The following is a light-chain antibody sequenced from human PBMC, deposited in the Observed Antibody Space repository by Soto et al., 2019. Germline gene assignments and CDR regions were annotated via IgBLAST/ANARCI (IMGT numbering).Light chain of an antibody. CDR1: QDISNY. V-gene: IGKV1-33*01. Sequence: DIQMTQSPSSLSASVGDRVTITCQASQDISNYLNWYQQKPGKAPKLLIYDASNLETGVLSRFSGSGSGTEFTFTISSMRPEDIATYYCQQYDNLPRRTFGPGTKVDIK. CDR2: DAS. CDR3: QQYDNLPRRT. J-gene: IGKJ3*01.